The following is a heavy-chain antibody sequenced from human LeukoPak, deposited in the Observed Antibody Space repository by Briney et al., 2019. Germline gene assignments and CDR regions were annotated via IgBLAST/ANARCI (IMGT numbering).Heavy chain of an antibody. J-gene: IGHJ4*02. D-gene: IGHD3-22*01. CDR3: ARGDLGYYYDRSGPIDY. CDR1: GYTFTGYN. Sequence: ASVRVSCKASGYTFTGYNIHWVRHAPGQGREWMGWLNPKSGGTIYAQQFQGRVTMTRDTSISTGYMELSSLRSVDTAVYYCARGDLGYYYDRSGPIDYWGQGNLVTVSS. CDR2: LNPKSGGT. V-gene: IGHV1-2*02.